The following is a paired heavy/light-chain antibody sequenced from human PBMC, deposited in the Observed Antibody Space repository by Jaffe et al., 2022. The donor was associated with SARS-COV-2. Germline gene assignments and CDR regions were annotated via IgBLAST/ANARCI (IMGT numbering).Heavy chain of an antibody. D-gene: IGHD1-26*01. CDR3: AKTIPYGAWYFDL. CDR1: GGSISSNY. CDR2: IYSSGST. J-gene: IGHJ2*01. V-gene: IGHV4-59*01. Sequence: QVQLQESGPGLVKPSETLSLTCTVSGGSISSNYWSWIRQPPGKGLEWIGYIYSSGSTNYNSSLKSRVTISVDSSKNQFSMRLSSVTAADTAVYYCAKTIPYGAWYFDLWGRGTLVTVSS.
Light chain of an antibody. Sequence: QSALTQPRSVSGSPGQSVTISCTGTRSDVGGYNYVSWYQQHPGKAPKLLIYDVSKRPSGVPDRFSCSKSGNTASLTISGLQADDEADYYCCSYTGVYTWVFGGGTKLTVL. CDR1: RSDVGGYNY. J-gene: IGLJ3*02. CDR3: CSYTGVYTWV. V-gene: IGLV2-11*01. CDR2: DVS.